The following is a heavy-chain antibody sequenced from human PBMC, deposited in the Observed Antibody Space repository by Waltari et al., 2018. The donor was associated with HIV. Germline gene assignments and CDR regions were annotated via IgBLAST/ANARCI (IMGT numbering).Heavy chain of an antibody. Sequence: EAQLEESGGALIQTGGSLRVSCVGTGFIFGTYRLNWVRQAPGKGLEWVAYIGSSGTTLYADSVKGRFTISRDNAKNSVFLQMNSLREDDTALYFCARDKLGDPAPVWGQGTTVTVSS. V-gene: IGHV3-48*02. J-gene: IGHJ6*02. CDR2: IGSSGTTL. CDR3: ARDKLGDPAPV. CDR1: GFIFGTYR. D-gene: IGHD1-26*01.